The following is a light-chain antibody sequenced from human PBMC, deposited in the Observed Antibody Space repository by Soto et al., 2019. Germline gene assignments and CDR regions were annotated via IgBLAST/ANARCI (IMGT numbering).Light chain of an antibody. CDR2: GAS. J-gene: IGKJ4*01. V-gene: IGKV3-20*01. Sequence: EIVLTQSPGTLSLSPGERATRSCRASQSFSSTYLAWYQQKLGQPPRLLIYGASSRATGIPDRFSGSGSGTDFTLTISRLEPEDFAVYYCQQYGNSPPLTFGGGTKVEIK. CDR1: QSFSSTY. CDR3: QQYGNSPPLT.